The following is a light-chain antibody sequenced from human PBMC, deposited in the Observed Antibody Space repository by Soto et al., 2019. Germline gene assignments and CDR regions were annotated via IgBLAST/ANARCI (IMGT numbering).Light chain of an antibody. J-gene: IGLJ1*01. CDR3: AAWDDGLNGPLYV. CDR2: GNI. CDR1: SSNIGSNP. V-gene: IGLV1-44*01. Sequence: QSVLTQPPSASGTPGQRVTISCSGGSSNIGSNPVNWYQQLPGTAPKLLIYGNIVRPSGVPDRFSGSKSGTSASLAISGLQSEDEAEYYCAAWDDGLNGPLYVFGPGTKLTVL.